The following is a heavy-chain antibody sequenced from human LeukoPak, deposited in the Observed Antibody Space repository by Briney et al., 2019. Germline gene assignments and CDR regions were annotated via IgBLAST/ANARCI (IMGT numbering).Heavy chain of an antibody. D-gene: IGHD6-13*01. Sequence: SETLSLTCTLSSASFSSYYWSWFRQPPGKGLEWIGYIYNSGSTNYNPSLKSRVTISEDTSKNQFSLKLSSVTAADTAVYYCARYSSSSFDPWGQGTLVTVSS. CDR1: SASFSSYY. V-gene: IGHV4-59*01. CDR2: IYNSGST. J-gene: IGHJ5*02. CDR3: ARYSSSSFDP.